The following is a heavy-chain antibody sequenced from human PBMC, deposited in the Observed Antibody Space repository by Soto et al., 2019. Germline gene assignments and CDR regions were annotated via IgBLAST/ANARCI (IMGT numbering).Heavy chain of an antibody. V-gene: IGHV3-7*01. J-gene: IGHJ3*02. D-gene: IGHD2-15*01. Sequence: EVQLVESGGRLVQPGGSLRLSCAASGFTFSSYWMSWVRQAPGKGLEWVANIKQDETENYYVDSVKGRFTISRDNGKNSLYLQMNSLRGEERAVYYCARYVDGGEIRNVGAFDIWGQGTMVTVSS. CDR2: IKQDETEN. CDR3: ARYVDGGEIRNVGAFDI. CDR1: GFTFSSYW.